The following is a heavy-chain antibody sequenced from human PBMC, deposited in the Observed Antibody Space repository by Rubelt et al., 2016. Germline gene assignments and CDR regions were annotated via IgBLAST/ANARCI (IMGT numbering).Heavy chain of an antibody. Sequence: QLQLQESGPGLLKPSETLSLTCTVSGGSISSSSYYWGWIRQPPGKGLEWIGSIYYSGTTYYNASLKSRVTISVDKSKNQFSLKLNAVTAAETAVYYCARDPIYGMDVWGQGTTVTVSS. CDR3: ARDPIYGMDV. CDR2: IYYSGTT. CDR1: GGSISSSSYY. V-gene: IGHV4-39*07. J-gene: IGHJ6*02.